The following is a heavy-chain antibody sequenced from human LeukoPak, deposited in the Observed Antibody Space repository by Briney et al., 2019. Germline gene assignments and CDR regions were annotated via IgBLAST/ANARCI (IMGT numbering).Heavy chain of an antibody. Sequence: ASVKVSCKASGYTFTSYYMHWVRQAPGQGLEWMGIINPSGGSTSYAQKFQGRVTMTRDTSTSTAYMELRSLRSDDTAVYYCARELRGYSGYVAFGIWGQGTMVTVSS. D-gene: IGHD5-12*01. CDR2: INPSGGST. CDR3: ARELRGYSGYVAFGI. J-gene: IGHJ3*02. V-gene: IGHV1-46*01. CDR1: GYTFTSYY.